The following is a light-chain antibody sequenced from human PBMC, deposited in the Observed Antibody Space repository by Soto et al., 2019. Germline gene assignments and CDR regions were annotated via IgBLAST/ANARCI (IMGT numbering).Light chain of an antibody. CDR2: GAS. V-gene: IGKV3-11*01. J-gene: IGKJ5*01. CDR3: QQFDDSVT. CDR1: QSVSSY. Sequence: EIVLTQSPATLSLSPGERATLSCRASQSVSSYLAWYQQKPGQAPRLLIFGASDRATGTPDRFSGSGSGTDFTLAISRLEREDSAVYYCQQFDDSVTFGQGTRLEI.